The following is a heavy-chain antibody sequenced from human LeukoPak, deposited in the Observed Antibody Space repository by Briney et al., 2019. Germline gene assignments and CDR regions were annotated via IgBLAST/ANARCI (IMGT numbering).Heavy chain of an antibody. CDR3: ARVVPAAIRGYADAFDI. Sequence: ASVKVSCKASGYTLTSYDINWVRQAPGQGLEWMGWINPNSGGSNYAQKFQGRVTMTRDTSISTAYMELSRLRSDDTAVYYCARVVPAAIRGYADAFDIWGQGTMVTVSS. CDR2: INPNSGGS. V-gene: IGHV1-2*02. D-gene: IGHD2-2*02. J-gene: IGHJ3*02. CDR1: GYTLTSYD.